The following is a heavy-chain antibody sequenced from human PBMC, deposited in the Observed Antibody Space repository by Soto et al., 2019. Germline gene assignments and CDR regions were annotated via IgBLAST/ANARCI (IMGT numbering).Heavy chain of an antibody. CDR1: GGSFSGYY. CDR2: INHSGST. CDR3: ARGLRGCTSCTQYYYYYGMDV. D-gene: IGHD2-2*01. V-gene: IGHV4-34*01. J-gene: IGHJ6*02. Sequence: SETLSLTCAVYGGSFSGYYWSWIRQPPGKGLEWIGEINHSGSTNYNPSLKSRVTISVDTSKNQFSLKLSSVTAADTAVYYGARGLRGCTSCTQYYYYYGMDVWGQGTTVNVS.